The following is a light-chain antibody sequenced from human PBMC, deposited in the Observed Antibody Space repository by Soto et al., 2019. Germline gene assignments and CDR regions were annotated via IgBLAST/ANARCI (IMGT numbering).Light chain of an antibody. CDR2: DVT. J-gene: IGLJ1*01. CDR1: SSDVGTYDF. V-gene: IGLV2-11*01. CDR3: CSYAGSYTFV. Sequence: QSVLTQRRSVSGSPGQAVTISCTGTSSDVGTYDFVSWYQQHPGKAPKLMIYDVTKRPSGVPDRFSGSKSGNTASLTISGLQSEDEAEYYCCSYAGSYTFVFGSGTKVTVL.